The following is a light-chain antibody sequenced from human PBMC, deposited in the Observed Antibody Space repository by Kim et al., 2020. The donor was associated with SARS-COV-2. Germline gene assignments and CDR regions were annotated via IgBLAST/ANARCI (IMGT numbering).Light chain of an antibody. CDR2: DAS. CDR3: QRRSDWPLT. Sequence: EIVLTQSPATLSLSPGERATLSCRASQSVSIYLAWYQQKPGQAPRLLIHDASNRATGIPPRFSGSGSGTDFTLTISSLEPEDFALYYCQRRSDWPLTFGGGTKVDIK. CDR1: QSVSIY. V-gene: IGKV3-11*01. J-gene: IGKJ4*01.